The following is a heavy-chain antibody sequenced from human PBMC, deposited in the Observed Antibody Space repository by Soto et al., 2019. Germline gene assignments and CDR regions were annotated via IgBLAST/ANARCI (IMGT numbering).Heavy chain of an antibody. CDR2: IIPIFGTA. J-gene: IGHJ5*02. CDR1: GGTFSSYA. Sequence: QVQLVQSGAEVKKPGSSVKVSCKASGGTFSSYAISWVRQAPGQGLEWMGGIIPIFGTANYAQKFQGRVTITADESTITAYMELSSLRSEDTAVYYCARDRGIAAAGITGEFDPWGQGTLVTVSS. V-gene: IGHV1-69*01. CDR3: ARDRGIAAAGITGEFDP. D-gene: IGHD6-13*01.